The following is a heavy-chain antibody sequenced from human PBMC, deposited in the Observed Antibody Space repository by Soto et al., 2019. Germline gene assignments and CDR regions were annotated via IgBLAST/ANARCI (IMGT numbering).Heavy chain of an antibody. CDR3: TAVDAVVVN. Sequence: GFLRLSCAASSVTFGNVWLHWVRQVPEKGLEWDGRIKSKTDGGTTDYAAPVKGRFAISRNDSNSILYLEMNSLRSEVTAVDCCTAVDAVVVNWGQGLLVTVSS. CDR2: IKSKTDGGTT. D-gene: IGHD6-19*01. CDR1: SVTFGNVW. J-gene: IGHJ4*02. V-gene: IGHV3-15*07.